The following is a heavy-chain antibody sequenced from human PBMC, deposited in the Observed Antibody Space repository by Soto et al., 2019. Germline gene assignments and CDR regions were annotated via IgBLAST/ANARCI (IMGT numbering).Heavy chain of an antibody. J-gene: IGHJ5*02. D-gene: IGHD3-16*01. V-gene: IGHV4-61*01. Sequence: ASETLSLTCTVSGGSVSNDNFYWSWIRQPPGKGLEWIGYVHSSGITNYNPSLKRRVTISVDTSRNQFSLRLSSVTAADTAVYYCARGLTMGQLPSHFDHWGQGTLVT. CDR2: VHSSGIT. CDR1: GGSVSNDNFY. CDR3: ARGLTMGQLPSHFDH.